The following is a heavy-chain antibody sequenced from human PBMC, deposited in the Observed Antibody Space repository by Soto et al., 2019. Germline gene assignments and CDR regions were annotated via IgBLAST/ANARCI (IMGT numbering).Heavy chain of an antibody. D-gene: IGHD1-1*01. CDR1: GYSFTSCR. J-gene: IGHJ5*02. Sequence: GESLKISRNGSGYSFTSCRNSRVRQMPGKGLEWMGRIDPSDSYTNYSPSFQGHVTISADKSISTAYLQWSSLKASDTAMDYCARRSNWNFMISWGQGTLVTVSS. V-gene: IGHV5-10-1*01. CDR2: IDPSDSYT. CDR3: ARRSNWNFMIS.